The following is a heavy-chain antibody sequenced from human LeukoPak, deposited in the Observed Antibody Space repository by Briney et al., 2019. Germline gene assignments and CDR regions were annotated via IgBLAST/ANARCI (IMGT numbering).Heavy chain of an antibody. CDR3: AKASLRYFDWFSDY. CDR1: GFTSSSYA. J-gene: IGHJ4*02. D-gene: IGHD3-9*01. V-gene: IGHV3-30*18. CDR2: ISYDGSNK. Sequence: PGGSLRLSCAASGFTSSSYAMHWVRQAPGKGLEWVAVISYDGSNKYYADSVKGRFTISRDNSRNTLHLQMNSLRAEDTAVYSCAKASLRYFDWFSDYWGQGTLVTVSS.